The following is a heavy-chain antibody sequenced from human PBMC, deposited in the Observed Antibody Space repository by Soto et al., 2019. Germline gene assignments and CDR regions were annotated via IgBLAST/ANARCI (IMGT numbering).Heavy chain of an antibody. J-gene: IGHJ6*03. Sequence: SETLSLTCTVSGGSISSYYWSWIRQPPGKGLEWIGYIYYSGSTNYNPSLKSRVTISVDTSKNQFSLKLSSVTAADTAVYYCARRVSAVAGPYYYYYMDVWGKGTTVTVSS. CDR1: GGSISSYY. CDR3: ARRVSAVAGPYYYYYMDV. D-gene: IGHD6-19*01. CDR2: IYYSGST. V-gene: IGHV4-59*08.